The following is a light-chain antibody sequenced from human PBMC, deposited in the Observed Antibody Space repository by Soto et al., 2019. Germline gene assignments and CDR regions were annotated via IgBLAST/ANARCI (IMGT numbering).Light chain of an antibody. J-gene: IGKJ2*01. V-gene: IGKV3-15*01. CDR2: GAY. CDR3: EQYNNWPPYP. CDR1: QSVSST. Sequence: EIVMTQSPATLSVSQGARATLSCRASQSVSSTLAWYQQKPGQSPRLLIYGAYTRATGIPARFSGSGSGSDFTLAISSLQSEDVALYYCEQYNNWPPYPFSQGTKLEIK.